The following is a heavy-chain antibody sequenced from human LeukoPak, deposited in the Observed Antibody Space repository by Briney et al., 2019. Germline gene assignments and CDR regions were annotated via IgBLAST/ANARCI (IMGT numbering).Heavy chain of an antibody. CDR3: ARQKVVVVVPAAMSRPEYYFDY. Sequence: ASVKLSCKASGYTFTGYYMHWVRQAPGQGLEWMGRINPNSGGTNYAQKFQGRVTMTRDTSNSTAYMELSRLRSDDTAVYYCARQKVVVVVPAAMSRPEYYFDYWGQGTLVTVSS. J-gene: IGHJ4*02. V-gene: IGHV1-2*06. CDR2: INPNSGGT. CDR1: GYTFTGYY. D-gene: IGHD2-2*01.